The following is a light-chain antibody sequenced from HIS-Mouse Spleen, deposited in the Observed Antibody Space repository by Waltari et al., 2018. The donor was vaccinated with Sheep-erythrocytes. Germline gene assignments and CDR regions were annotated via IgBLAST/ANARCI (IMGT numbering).Light chain of an antibody. Sequence: QSALIQPASVSGSPGQSITISCTGTSSDVGRYNLVSWYQQPPGKAPKLMIYEGSKRPSGVSNRFSGSKSGNTASLTISGLQAKDEADYYCCSYAGSSTPWVFGGGTKLTVL. V-gene: IGLV2-23*01. CDR1: SSDVGRYNL. CDR2: EGS. CDR3: CSYAGSSTPWV. J-gene: IGLJ3*02.